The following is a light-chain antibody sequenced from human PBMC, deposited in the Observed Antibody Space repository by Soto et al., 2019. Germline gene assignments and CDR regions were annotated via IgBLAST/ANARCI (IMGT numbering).Light chain of an antibody. CDR3: QQYGSSPLT. CDR1: QRVSSSY. Sequence: EIVLTQSPGTLSLSPGERATLSCRASQRVSSSYLAWYQQKPGQAPRLLIDGASSRATGIPDRFSASGSGTDFTLTISRLEPEDFAVYYCQQYGSSPLTFGGGTKVEIK. J-gene: IGKJ4*01. CDR2: GAS. V-gene: IGKV3-20*01.